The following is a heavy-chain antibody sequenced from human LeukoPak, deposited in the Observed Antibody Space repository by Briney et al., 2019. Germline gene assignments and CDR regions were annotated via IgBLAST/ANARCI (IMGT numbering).Heavy chain of an antibody. CDR1: GFTFSSYS. J-gene: IGHJ5*02. D-gene: IGHD3-9*01. CDR2: IRYDGSNK. Sequence: PGGSLRLSCAASGFTFSSYSMNWVRQAPGKGLEWVAFIRYDGSNKYYADSVKGRFTISRDNSKNTLYLQMNSLRAEDTAVYYCAKDLHVFSNENWFDPWGQGTLVTVSS. CDR3: AKDLHVFSNENWFDP. V-gene: IGHV3-30*02.